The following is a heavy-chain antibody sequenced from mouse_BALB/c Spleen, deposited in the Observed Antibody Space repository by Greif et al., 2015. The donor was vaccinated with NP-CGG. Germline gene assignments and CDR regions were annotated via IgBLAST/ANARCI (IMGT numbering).Heavy chain of an antibody. Sequence: EVKLMDSGGGLVQPGGSRKLSCAASGFTFSSFGMHWVRQAPEKGLEWFAYISSGSSTIYYADTVKGRFTISRDNPKNTLFLQMNRLRYEDTAMDYCARLFDYWGKGTTLTVSS. CDR1: GFTFSSFG. V-gene: IGHV5-17*02. CDR2: ISSGSSTI. J-gene: IGHJ2*01. CDR3: ARLFDY.